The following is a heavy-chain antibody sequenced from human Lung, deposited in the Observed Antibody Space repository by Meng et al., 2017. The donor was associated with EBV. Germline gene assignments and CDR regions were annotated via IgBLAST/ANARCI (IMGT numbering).Heavy chain of an antibody. CDR3: AATVNDGYFDY. J-gene: IGHJ4*02. D-gene: IGHD4-11*01. V-gene: IGHV4-31*03. CDR1: GGSISSGGYY. Sequence: QAPPHESRPGLVKPSQTLSLTCTVSGGSISSGGYYWSWIRQHPGKGLEWIGYIYYSGSTYYNPSLKSRVTISVDTSKNQFSLKLSSVTAADTAVYYCAATVNDGYFDYWGQGTLVTVSS. CDR2: IYYSGST.